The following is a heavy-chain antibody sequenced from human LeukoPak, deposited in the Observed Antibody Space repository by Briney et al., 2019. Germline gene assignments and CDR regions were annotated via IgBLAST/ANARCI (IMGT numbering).Heavy chain of an antibody. Sequence: GASVKVSCKASGYTFTSYGISWVRQAPGQGLEWMGWISAYNGNTNYAQKLQGRVTMTTDTSTSTAYMELRSLRSDDTAVYYCARVPLFPYSYGYVFDYWGQGTLVTVSS. J-gene: IGHJ4*02. CDR1: GYTFTSYG. D-gene: IGHD5-18*01. V-gene: IGHV1-18*01. CDR3: ARVPLFPYSYGYVFDY. CDR2: ISAYNGNT.